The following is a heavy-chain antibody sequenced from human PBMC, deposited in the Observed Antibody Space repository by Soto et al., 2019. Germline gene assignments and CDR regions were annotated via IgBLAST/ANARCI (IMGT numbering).Heavy chain of an antibody. D-gene: IGHD1-26*01. V-gene: IGHV3-30-3*01. CDR1: GFTFSSYA. Sequence: GGSLRLSCAASGFTFSSYAMHWVRQAPGKGLEWVAVISYDGSNKYYADSVKGRFTISRDNSKNTLYLQMNSLRAEDTAVYYCARPRWSGSYLPFDSWGPGTLVTVSS. J-gene: IGHJ4*02. CDR3: ARPRWSGSYLPFDS. CDR2: ISYDGSNK.